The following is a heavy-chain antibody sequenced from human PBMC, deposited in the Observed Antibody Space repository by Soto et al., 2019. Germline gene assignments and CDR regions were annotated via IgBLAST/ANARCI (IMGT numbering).Heavy chain of an antibody. CDR2: ISYDGSNK. J-gene: IGHJ6*02. D-gene: IGHD4-17*01. Sequence: PGGSLRLSCAGSGFTFSSYGMHWVRQAPGKGLEWVAVISYDGSNKYYADSVKGRLTISRDNSKNTLYLQMNSLRAEDTAVYYCAKGLLRGDYVPNHYYYYGMDVSGQGTTVTVSS. V-gene: IGHV3-30*18. CDR3: AKGLLRGDYVPNHYYYYGMDV. CDR1: GFTFSSYG.